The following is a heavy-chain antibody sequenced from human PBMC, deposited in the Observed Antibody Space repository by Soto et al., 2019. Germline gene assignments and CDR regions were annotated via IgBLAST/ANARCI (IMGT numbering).Heavy chain of an antibody. Sequence: GGSLRLSCAASGFTFSSYGMHWVRQAPGKGLEWVAVISYDGSNKYYADSVKGRFTISRDNSKNTLYLQMNSLRAEDTAVYYCAKDFSVFGELYYYMDVWGKGTTVTVSS. D-gene: IGHD3-10*01. J-gene: IGHJ6*03. CDR3: AKDFSVFGELYYYMDV. CDR1: GFTFSSYG. CDR2: ISYDGSNK. V-gene: IGHV3-30*18.